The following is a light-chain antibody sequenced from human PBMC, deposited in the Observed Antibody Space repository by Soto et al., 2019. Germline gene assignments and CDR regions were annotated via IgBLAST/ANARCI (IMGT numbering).Light chain of an antibody. CDR2: AAS. V-gene: IGKV1-27*01. J-gene: IGKJ4*01. CDR3: QKYNSAPFT. CDR1: QGIANY. Sequence: DIQMTQSPSSLSASVGDRVTITCRASQGIANYLAWYQQRPGKVPKLLIYAASTLQSGLPSRFSGSGSGTDFTLTISSLQPEDVATYYCQKYNSAPFTVGGGTKVDIK.